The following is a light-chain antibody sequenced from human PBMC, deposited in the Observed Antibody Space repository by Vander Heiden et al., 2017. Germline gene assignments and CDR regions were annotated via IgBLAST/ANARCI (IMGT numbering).Light chain of an antibody. CDR3: QQDNSYSNT. CDR2: KAS. J-gene: IGKJ5*01. CDR1: QSISSW. Sequence: DIQMTQSPSTLSASVGDRVTITCRASQSISSWLAWYQQKPGKAPKLLIYKASNLESGVPSRFNGSGPGTEFTLTISILQPDDFATSYCQQDNSYSNTFGQGTRLEIK. V-gene: IGKV1-5*03.